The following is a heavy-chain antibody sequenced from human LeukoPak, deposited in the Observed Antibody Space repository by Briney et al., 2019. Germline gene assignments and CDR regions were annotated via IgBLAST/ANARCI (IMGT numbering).Heavy chain of an antibody. CDR3: AREESGCYYEGVDY. CDR2: ISAYNGNT. J-gene: IGHJ4*02. CDR1: GYTFTSYG. Sequence: GASVKVSCKASGYTFTSYGISWVRQAPGQGLEWMGWISAYNGNTNYAQKLQGRVTMTTDTSTSTAYMELRSLRSDDTAVYYCAREESGCYYEGVDYWGQGTLVTVSS. D-gene: IGHD3-22*01. V-gene: IGHV1-18*01.